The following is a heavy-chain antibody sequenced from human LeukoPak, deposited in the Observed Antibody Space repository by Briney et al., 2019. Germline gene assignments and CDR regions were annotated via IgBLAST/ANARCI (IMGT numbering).Heavy chain of an antibody. Sequence: SETVSLTCTVSGGSISGYYWSWIRQPPGKGLEWIGYIYYTGSTNYNPSLKSRVTISVDTSKNQFSLKLSSVTAADTAVYYCAKYLAATGESHLDYWGQGTLVTVSS. J-gene: IGHJ4*02. D-gene: IGHD6-13*01. CDR2: IYYTGST. CDR1: GGSISGYY. CDR3: AKYLAATGESHLDY. V-gene: IGHV4-59*03.